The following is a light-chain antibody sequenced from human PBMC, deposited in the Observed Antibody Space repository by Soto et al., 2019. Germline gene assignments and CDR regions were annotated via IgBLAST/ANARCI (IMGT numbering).Light chain of an antibody. Sequence: SALTQPASVSWSPGQSITISCTGTSSDVGGYNSVSWYRQDPGKAPKLIIYDVTYRPSGVSNRFSGSKSGNTASLTISGLQSEDEADYHCSSFTSSITYVFGTGTKVTVL. CDR2: DVT. J-gene: IGLJ1*01. CDR3: SSFTSSITYV. V-gene: IGLV2-14*01. CDR1: SSDVGGYNS.